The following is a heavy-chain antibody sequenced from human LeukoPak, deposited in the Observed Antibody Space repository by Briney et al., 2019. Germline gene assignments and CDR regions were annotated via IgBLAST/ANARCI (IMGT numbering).Heavy chain of an antibody. V-gene: IGHV3-23*01. J-gene: IGHJ4*02. CDR3: AKGYTYGKAVVDY. Sequence: GGSLRLPCAASGFTFSSYWMSWVRQAPGKGLEWVSGISGSGGSTSYADSVKGRFTISRDNSRNTLYLQMNSLRAEDTAVYYCAKGYTYGKAVVDYWGQGTLVTVSS. CDR2: ISGSGGST. CDR1: GFTFSSYW. D-gene: IGHD5-18*01.